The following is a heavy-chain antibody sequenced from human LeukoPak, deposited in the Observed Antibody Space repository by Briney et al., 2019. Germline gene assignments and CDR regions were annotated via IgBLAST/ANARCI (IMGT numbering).Heavy chain of an antibody. V-gene: IGHV4-59*01. CDR2: IFYSGRT. J-gene: IGHJ4*02. D-gene: IGHD1-26*01. CDR1: GGSLTNYF. CDR3: ARVWVGATFLFDR. Sequence: PSETLSLTCSVSGGSLTNYFWSWIRQSPEKGLEWIGYIFYSGRTRYTPSLESRVTISVDTSKNQFSLKMTSVTAADTAVYYCARVWVGATFLFDRWGPGTLVTVSS.